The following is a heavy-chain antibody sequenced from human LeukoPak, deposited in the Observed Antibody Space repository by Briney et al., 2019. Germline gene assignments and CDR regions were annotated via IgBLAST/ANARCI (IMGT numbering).Heavy chain of an antibody. Sequence: GSLRLSRAASGFTFVNAWMTWIRQAPGKGLEWVGRMESNPAGGRVDYAAPVKGRFTISRDDSRSTLYLQLNNLGAEDTAVYYCTTLAFDVHYWGRGTLITVSS. J-gene: IGHJ4*02. CDR1: GFTFVNAW. CDR2: MESNPAGGRV. CDR3: TTLAFDVHY. D-gene: IGHD2/OR15-2a*01. V-gene: IGHV3-15*04.